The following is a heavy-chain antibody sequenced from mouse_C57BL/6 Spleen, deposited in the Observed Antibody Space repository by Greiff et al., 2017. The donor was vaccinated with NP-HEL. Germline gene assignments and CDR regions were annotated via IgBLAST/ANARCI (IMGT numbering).Heavy chain of an antibody. D-gene: IGHD2-3*01. Sequence: QVQLQQSGPELVKPGASVKISCKASGYAFSSSWMNWVKQRPGKGLEWIGRIYPGAGDTNYNGKFKGKATLTADKSSSTAYMQLSSLTSEDSAVYFCADGLYAMDYWGQGTSVTVSS. CDR1: GYAFSSSW. CDR3: ADGLYAMDY. J-gene: IGHJ4*01. V-gene: IGHV1-82*01. CDR2: IYPGAGDT.